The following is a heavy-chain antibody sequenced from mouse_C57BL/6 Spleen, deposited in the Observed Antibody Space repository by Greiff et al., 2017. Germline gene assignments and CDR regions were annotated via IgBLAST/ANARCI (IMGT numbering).Heavy chain of an antibody. J-gene: IGHJ2*01. CDR1: GYTFTSYT. CDR3: ARSIDDSDY. CDR2: INPSSGYT. D-gene: IGHD2-12*01. V-gene: IGHV1-4*01. Sequence: VQRVESGAELARPGASVKMSCKASGYTFTSYTMHWVKQRPGQGLEWIGYINPSSGYTKYNQKFKDKATLTADKSSSTAYMQLSSLTSEDSAVYYCARSIDDSDYWGQGTTLTVSS.